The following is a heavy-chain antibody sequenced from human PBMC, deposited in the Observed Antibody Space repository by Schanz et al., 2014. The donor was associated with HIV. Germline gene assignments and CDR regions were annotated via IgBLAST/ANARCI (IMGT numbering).Heavy chain of an antibody. J-gene: IGHJ6*02. CDR3: ATWGGTSYSYARYDMDV. V-gene: IGHV1-2*02. CDR2: INPNSGAT. CDR1: GYTFSHYG. D-gene: IGHD3-16*01. Sequence: QVQRLQSGPEVKRPGASVTVSCKTSGYTFSHYGVSWVRQAPGQGLEWMGWINPNSGATNYAQKFQGRVTMTRDTSISTAYMELSRLRSDDTAVFYCATWGGTSYSYARYDMDVWGQGTTVTVSS.